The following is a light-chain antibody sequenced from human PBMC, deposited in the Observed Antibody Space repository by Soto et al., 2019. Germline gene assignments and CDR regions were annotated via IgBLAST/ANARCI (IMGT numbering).Light chain of an antibody. J-gene: IGKJ1*01. CDR2: GAY. Sequence: EIVLTQSPGSLSLSPGERATLSCRASQSVDSSFFAWYQEKPGQAPRLLIYGAYKRATVIPDRFSGSGSGTDFTITISRLEPEDFTVYYCQQYVSSVTFGQGTKVEIK. CDR3: QQYVSSVT. V-gene: IGKV3-20*01. CDR1: QSVDSSF.